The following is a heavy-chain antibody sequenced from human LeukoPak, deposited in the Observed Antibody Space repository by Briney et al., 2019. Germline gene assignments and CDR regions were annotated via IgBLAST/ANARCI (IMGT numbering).Heavy chain of an antibody. D-gene: IGHD3-3*01. CDR3: ARGFGVRRRGGIFAY. CDR2: IWYDGSNK. CDR1: GFTFSSYG. V-gene: IGHV3-33*01. J-gene: IGHJ4*02. Sequence: GRSLRLSCAASGFTFSSYGMHWVRHAPGKGLEWGAVIWYDGSNKYYADSVKGRFTISRDNSKNTLYLQMNSLRAEDTAVYYCARGFGVRRRGGIFAYWGQGPLVTVYS.